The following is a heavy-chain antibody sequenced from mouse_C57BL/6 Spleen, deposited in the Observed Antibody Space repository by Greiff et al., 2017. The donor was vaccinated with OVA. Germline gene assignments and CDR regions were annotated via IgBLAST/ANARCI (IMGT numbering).Heavy chain of an antibody. J-gene: IGHJ4*01. CDR2: ISYDGSN. CDR3: ARTSTVVDYYAMDY. CDR1: GYSITSGYY. D-gene: IGHD1-1*01. V-gene: IGHV3-6*01. Sequence: DVKLQESGPGLVKPSQSLSLTCSVTGYSITSGYYWNWIRQFPGNKLEWMGYISYDGSNNYNPSLKNRISITRDTSKNQFFLKLNSVTTEDTATYYCARTSTVVDYYAMDYWGQGTSVTVSS.